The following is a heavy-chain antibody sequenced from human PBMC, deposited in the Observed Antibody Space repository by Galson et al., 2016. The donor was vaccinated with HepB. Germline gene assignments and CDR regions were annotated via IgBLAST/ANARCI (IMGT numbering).Heavy chain of an antibody. CDR3: ARVSAAARTDY. Sequence: SVKVSCKASGYTFTNYVISWVRQAPGQGLGWMGWISASSGNTKNAQKFEGRVTMTTDTSTSTAYMELRSLRSDDTAVYYCARVSAAARTDYWGQGTLVTVSS. J-gene: IGHJ4*02. D-gene: IGHD6-6*01. CDR2: ISASSGNT. CDR1: GYTFTNYV. V-gene: IGHV1-18*01.